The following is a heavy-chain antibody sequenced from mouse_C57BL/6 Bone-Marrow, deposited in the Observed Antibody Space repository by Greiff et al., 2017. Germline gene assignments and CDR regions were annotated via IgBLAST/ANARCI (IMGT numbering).Heavy chain of an antibody. CDR2: IDPEDGET. D-gene: IGHD1-1*01. J-gene: IGHJ2*01. CDR3: ARHMGIYCYGSSYFDY. CDR1: GFNIKDYY. V-gene: IGHV14-2*01. Sequence: VQLKESGAELVKPGASVKLSCTASGFNIKDYYMHWVKQRTEQGLEWIGRIDPEDGETKYAPNFQGKATITADTSSNKAYLQLSSLTSEDTAVYYCARHMGIYCYGSSYFDYWGQGTTLTDSS.